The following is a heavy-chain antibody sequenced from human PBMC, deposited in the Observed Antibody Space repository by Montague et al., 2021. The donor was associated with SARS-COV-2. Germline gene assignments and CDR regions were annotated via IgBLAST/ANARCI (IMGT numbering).Heavy chain of an antibody. CDR2: ISGSGTTT. CDR1: GFSFGGYA. J-gene: IGHJ4*02. Sequence: SLRLSWAASGFSFGGYAMSWVRQAPRKGLEWICSISGSGTTTFYADSVRGRFTISRDNSGNTLSLFMNSLRVEDTAVYYCAKGAKGYNYGYTDYWGQGTLVTVSS. V-gene: IGHV3-23*01. D-gene: IGHD5-24*01. CDR3: AKGAKGYNYGYTDY.